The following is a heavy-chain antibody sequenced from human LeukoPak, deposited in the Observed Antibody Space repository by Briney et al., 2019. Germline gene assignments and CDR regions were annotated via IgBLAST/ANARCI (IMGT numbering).Heavy chain of an antibody. D-gene: IGHD2-15*01. CDR2: ISYDGSNK. V-gene: IGHV3-30-3*01. CDR3: AREGYCSGGSCYLDYAFDI. CDR1: GFTFSSYA. Sequence: GGSLRLSCAASGFTFSSYAMHWVRQAPGKGLEWVAVISYDGSNKYYADSVKGRFTISRDNSKNTLYLQMNSLRAEDTAVYYCAREGYCSGGSCYLDYAFDIWGQGTMVTVSS. J-gene: IGHJ3*02.